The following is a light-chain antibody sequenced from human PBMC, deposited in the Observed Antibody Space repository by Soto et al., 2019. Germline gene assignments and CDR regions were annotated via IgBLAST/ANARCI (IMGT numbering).Light chain of an antibody. Sequence: DIQMNQSTSSLSASVGDRVTITCQASQDISNYLNWYQQKPGKAPKLLIYDASNLETGVPSRFSGSGSGTDLTFTISSVQPEDIATYYCQQYDNLPITFGQGTRLDIK. CDR2: DAS. CDR3: QQYDNLPIT. J-gene: IGKJ5*01. V-gene: IGKV1-33*01. CDR1: QDISNY.